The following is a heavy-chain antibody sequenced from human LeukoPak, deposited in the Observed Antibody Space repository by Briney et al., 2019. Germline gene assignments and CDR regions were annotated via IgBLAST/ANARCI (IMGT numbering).Heavy chain of an antibody. D-gene: IGHD3-16*01. CDR1: GFSFSTYG. CDR3: AKTRGHDMDV. Sequence: GGSLRLSCAASGFSFSTYGMSWVRQAPGKGLDWVSAISGSAAGGGTYYADSVKGRFTIARDNSQNTLYLQMSSLRAEDTAVCYCAKTRGHDMDVWGQGTTVIVSS. J-gene: IGHJ6*02. CDR2: ISGSAAGGGT. V-gene: IGHV3-23*01.